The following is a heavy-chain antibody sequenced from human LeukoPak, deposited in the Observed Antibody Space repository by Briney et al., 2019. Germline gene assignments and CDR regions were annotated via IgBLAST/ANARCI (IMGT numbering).Heavy chain of an antibody. V-gene: IGHV3-48*03. CDR1: GFTFSSYE. D-gene: IGHD3-16*01. Sequence: GRSLRLSCAASGFTFSSYEMNWVRQAPGKGLEWVSYISSSGSTIYYADSVKGRFTISRDNAKNSLYLQMNSLRAEDTAVYYCARERFYEDWFDPWGQGTLVTVSS. CDR3: ARERFYEDWFDP. J-gene: IGHJ5*02. CDR2: ISSSGSTI.